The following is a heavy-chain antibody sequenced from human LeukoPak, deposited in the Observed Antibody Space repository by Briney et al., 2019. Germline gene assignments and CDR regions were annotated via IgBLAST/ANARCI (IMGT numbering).Heavy chain of an antibody. V-gene: IGHV4-59*01. CDR3: ARDRWFGESFYFDY. Sequence: PSETLSLTCIVSGGSINNFYWSWIRQPPGKGLEWIGYISYSGSTNYNPSLKSRVTISLDTSKNQFSLKLTSVTAADTAVYYCARDRWFGESFYFDYWGQGTLVTVSS. J-gene: IGHJ4*02. CDR1: GGSINNFY. CDR2: ISYSGST. D-gene: IGHD3-10*01.